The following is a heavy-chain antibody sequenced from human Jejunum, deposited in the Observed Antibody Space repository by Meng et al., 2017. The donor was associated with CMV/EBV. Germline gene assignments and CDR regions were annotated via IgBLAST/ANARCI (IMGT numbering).Heavy chain of an antibody. CDR2: IKPDGSAK. J-gene: IGHJ4*02. CDR3: ATTSGSSY. Sequence: LACASSGLTFRTFWISWFRQAPGKGLEWVAPIKPDGSAKYYVDSVRCRFTISRDNTENSLFLQMNTLRVEDTAVYYCATTSGSSYWGQGALVTVSS. CDR1: GLTFRTFW. D-gene: IGHD6-6*01. V-gene: IGHV3-7*01.